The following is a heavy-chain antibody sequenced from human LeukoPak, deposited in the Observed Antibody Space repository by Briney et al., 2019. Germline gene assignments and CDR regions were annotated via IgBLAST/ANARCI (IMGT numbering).Heavy chain of an antibody. V-gene: IGHV3-48*01. CDR3: ARVGPDYDFWSGYQPDLFDY. CDR1: GFTFSSYS. Sequence: GGSLRLSCAASGFTFSSYSMNWVRQAPGKGLEWVSYISSSSSTIYYADSVKGRFTISRDNAKNSLYLQMNSLRAEDTAVYYCARVGPDYDFWSGYQPDLFDYWGQGTLVTVSS. D-gene: IGHD3-3*01. CDR2: ISSSSSTI. J-gene: IGHJ4*02.